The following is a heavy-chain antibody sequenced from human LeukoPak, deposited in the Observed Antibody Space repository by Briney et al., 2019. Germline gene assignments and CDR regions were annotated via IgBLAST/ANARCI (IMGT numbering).Heavy chain of an antibody. Sequence: SETLSLTCTVSGGSISSYYWSWIRQPPGKGLEWIGYIYYSGSTNYNPSLKSRVTISVDTSKNQFSLKLSSVTAADTAVYYCARDMRGRYSYGYPQYFDYWGQGTLVTVSS. V-gene: IGHV4-59*12. J-gene: IGHJ4*02. CDR1: GGSISSYY. CDR3: ARDMRGRYSYGYPQYFDY. D-gene: IGHD5-18*01. CDR2: IYYSGST.